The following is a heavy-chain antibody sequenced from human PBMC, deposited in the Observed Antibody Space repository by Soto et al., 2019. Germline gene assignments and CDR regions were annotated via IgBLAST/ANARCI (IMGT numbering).Heavy chain of an antibody. CDR1: GFTFSTSA. Sequence: QMHLVQSGPEVKKPGTSVKVSCKASGFTFSTSAVQWVRQARGQRLEWIGWIVLGNGNTNYAQKFQERVTITRDMSTSTAYMELRSLRSEDTAVYYCATRIGSIGCYCLDSCGQGTLVTVSS. CDR3: ATRIGSIGCYCLDS. D-gene: IGHD6-19*01. CDR2: IVLGNGNT. V-gene: IGHV1-58*01. J-gene: IGHJ4*02.